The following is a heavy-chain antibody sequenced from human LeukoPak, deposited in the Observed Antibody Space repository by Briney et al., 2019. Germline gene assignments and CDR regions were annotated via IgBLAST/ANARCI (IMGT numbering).Heavy chain of an antibody. V-gene: IGHV3-30*18. Sequence: GGSLRLSCAASGFTFSSYGMHWVRQAPGKGLEWVAVISYDGSNKYYADSVKGRFTISRDNSKNTLYLQMNSLRAEDTAVNYCAKDPLEQWGQGTLVTVSS. CDR3: AKDPLEQ. CDR1: GFTFSSYG. CDR2: ISYDGSNK. J-gene: IGHJ4*02.